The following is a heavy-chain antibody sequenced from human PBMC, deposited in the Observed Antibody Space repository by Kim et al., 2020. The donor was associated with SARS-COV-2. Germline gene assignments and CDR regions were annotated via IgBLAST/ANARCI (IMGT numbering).Heavy chain of an antibody. D-gene: IGHD6-19*01. CDR3: ARQFEYSSGWYVN. V-gene: IGHV5-10-1*01. J-gene: IGHJ4*02. CDR2: IDPSDSYT. CDR1: GYSFTSYW. Sequence: GESLKISCKGSGYSFTSYWISWVRQMPGKGLEWMGRIDPSDSYTNYSPSFQGHVTISADKSISTAYLQWSNLKASDTAMYYCARQFEYSSGWYVNWGQGTLVTVSS.